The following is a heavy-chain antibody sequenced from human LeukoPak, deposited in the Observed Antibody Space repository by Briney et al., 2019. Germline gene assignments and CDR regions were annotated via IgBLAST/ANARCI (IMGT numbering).Heavy chain of an antibody. CDR1: GGSISGHY. J-gene: IGHJ4*02. CDR2: IHYSGRP. V-gene: IGHV4-59*11. CDR3: ASGGVTMVRGVIITPGFDY. D-gene: IGHD3-10*01. Sequence: PSETLSLTCTVSGGSISGHYWTWIRQPPGKGLEWIGQIHYSGRPDYNPSLKSRVTISVDTSKNQFSLELSSVTAADTAVYYCASGGVTMVRGVIITPGFDYWGQGTLVTVSS.